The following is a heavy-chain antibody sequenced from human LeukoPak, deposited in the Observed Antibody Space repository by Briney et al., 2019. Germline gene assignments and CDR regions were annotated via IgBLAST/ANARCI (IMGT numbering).Heavy chain of an antibody. D-gene: IGHD6-13*01. CDR2: INSDGSST. CDR3: ARGEESWSKIYYYYYMDV. Sequence: GGSLRLSCAGSGFTFSSYWMHWVRQAPGKGLVWVSRINSDGSSTSYADSVKGRFTISRDNARNTLYLQMNSLRAEDTAVYYCARGEESWSKIYYYYYMDVWGKGTTVTISS. J-gene: IGHJ6*03. CDR1: GFTFSSYW. V-gene: IGHV3-74*01.